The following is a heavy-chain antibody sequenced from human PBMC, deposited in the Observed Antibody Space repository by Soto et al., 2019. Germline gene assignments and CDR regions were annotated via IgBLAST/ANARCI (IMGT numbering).Heavy chain of an antibody. CDR3: AHRLSAAGLFDH. V-gene: IGHV2-5*01. CDR2: IYGNDEQ. Sequence: QITLKESGPTLVTPRQTLTLTCTFSGFSLDTRGVGVGWVRQPSGKALEWLALIYGNDEQRLNPSLQSRLTIAKDTPKSQVVLTMTNMDPVDTATYFCAHRLSAAGLFDHWGQGTLVSVSS. J-gene: IGHJ5*02. D-gene: IGHD6-13*01. CDR1: GFSLDTRGVG.